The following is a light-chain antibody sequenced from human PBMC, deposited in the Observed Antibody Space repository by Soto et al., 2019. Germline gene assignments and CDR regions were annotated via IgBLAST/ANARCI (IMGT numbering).Light chain of an antibody. J-gene: IGLJ1*01. CDR3: SAYTSSSTHV. CDR2: DVT. V-gene: IGLV2-14*03. CDR1: SSDVGAYTF. Sequence: QSALTQPASVSGSPGQSITISCTGTSSDVGAYTFVSWYQQHPDKVPKLMIFDVTRRPSGVSDRFSGSKSGNTASLTISGLQPEDEADYYCSAYTSSSTHVFGSGTKLTVL.